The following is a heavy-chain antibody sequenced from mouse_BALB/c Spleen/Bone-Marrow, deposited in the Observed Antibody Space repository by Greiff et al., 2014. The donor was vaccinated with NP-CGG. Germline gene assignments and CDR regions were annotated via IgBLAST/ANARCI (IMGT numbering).Heavy chain of an antibody. CDR1: GFTFTDYF. J-gene: IGHJ2*01. D-gene: IGHD5-1*01. CDR3: ARDYSGYFDF. CDR2: IRNKPNGYTT. V-gene: IGHV7-3*02. Sequence: EVKLVESGGGLVQPGGSLRLSCTTSGFTFTDYFMTWVRQPPGKALEWLGFIRNKPNGYTTEYYPSVKGRFTISRDNSQGILYLQMNTLRAEDSAIYYCARDYSGYFDFWGQGTTLTVSS.